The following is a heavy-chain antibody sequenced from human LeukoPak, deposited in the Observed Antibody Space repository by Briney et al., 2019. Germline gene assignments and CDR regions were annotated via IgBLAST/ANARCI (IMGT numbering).Heavy chain of an antibody. CDR1: GGSVSSYY. CDR3: ARARYANAWYAFDI. J-gene: IGHJ3*02. Sequence: PSETLSLTCTVSGGSVSSYYWSWIRRPPGRGLEWIAYLSHSGSSDSNPSLTSRVTTLVDTSKNQFSLKLTSVTAADTAVYYCARARYANAWYAFDIWGHGTMVTVFS. CDR2: LSHSGSS. V-gene: IGHV4-59*02. D-gene: IGHD2-2*01.